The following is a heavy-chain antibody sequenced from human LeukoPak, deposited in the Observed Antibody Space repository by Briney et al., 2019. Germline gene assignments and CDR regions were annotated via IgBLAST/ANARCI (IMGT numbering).Heavy chain of an antibody. CDR2: INHSGDT. V-gene: IGHV4-34*01. D-gene: IGHD1-1*01. J-gene: IGHJ4*03. Sequence: PSETLSLTCAVYGGSFSGYYWSSIRQSPGGGLEWLGEINHSGDTNYNSSVKSRVTISVDTSKNQFSLKVRSLTAADTAVYYCARGPTISETGYFDYWGQGTLVTVSS. CDR1: GGSFSGYY. CDR3: ARGPTISETGYFDY.